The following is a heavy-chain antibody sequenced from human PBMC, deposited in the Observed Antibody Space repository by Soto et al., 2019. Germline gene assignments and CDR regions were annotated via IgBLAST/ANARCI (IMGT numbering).Heavy chain of an antibody. CDR1: GFTFGDYA. V-gene: IGHV3-49*03. J-gene: IGHJ4*02. Sequence: WSLRLSCTASGFTFGDYAMSWLRQAPGKGLEWVGFIRSKAYGGTTEYAASVKGRFTISRDDSKSLAYLQMNSLKTEDTAVYYCARDPPVSGTTHYFDYWGQGTLVTVSS. CDR2: IRSKAYGGTT. D-gene: IGHD1-7*01. CDR3: ARDPPVSGTTHYFDY.